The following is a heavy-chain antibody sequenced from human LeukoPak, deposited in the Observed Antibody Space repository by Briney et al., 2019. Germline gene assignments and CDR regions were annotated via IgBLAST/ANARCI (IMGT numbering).Heavy chain of an antibody. D-gene: IGHD6-19*01. Sequence: PSETLSLTCTVSGGSISSSSYYWGWIRQPPGKGLEWIGGIYYSGSTYYNPSLKSRVTISVDTSKNQFSLKLSSVTAADTAVYYCARVTGYSSGWYVGYWGQGTLVTVSS. V-gene: IGHV4-39*01. J-gene: IGHJ4*02. CDR3: ARVTGYSSGWYVGY. CDR1: GGSISSSSYY. CDR2: IYYSGST.